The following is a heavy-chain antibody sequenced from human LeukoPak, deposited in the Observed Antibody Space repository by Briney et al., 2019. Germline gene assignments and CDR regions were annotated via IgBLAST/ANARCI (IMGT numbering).Heavy chain of an antibody. CDR3: ARGLRFMEFLLYPGAFDV. Sequence: SETLSLTCTVSNDSINNYYWSWTRQPPGKGLEWIGYIYYSGSTNYNPSLQSRVTMSVDTSKNQFSLRLSSVTAADTAVYYCARGLRFMEFLLYPGAFDVWGQGTMVTVSS. D-gene: IGHD3-3*01. CDR1: NDSINNYY. CDR2: IYYSGST. V-gene: IGHV4-59*01. J-gene: IGHJ3*01.